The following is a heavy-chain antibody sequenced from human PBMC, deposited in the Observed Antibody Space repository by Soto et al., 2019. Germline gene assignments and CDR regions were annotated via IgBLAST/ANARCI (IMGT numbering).Heavy chain of an antibody. J-gene: IGHJ4*02. V-gene: IGHV3-23*01. CDR2: ISGSGGST. Sequence: EVQLLESGGGWVQPGGSLRLSCAASGFTFSSYAMSWVRQAPGKGLEWVSAISGSGGSTYYADSVKGRFTISRDNSKNTLYLQMNSLRAEDTAVYYCAKDRIVVVVAAILDYWGQGTLVTVSS. CDR1: GFTFSSYA. CDR3: AKDRIVVVVAAILDY. D-gene: IGHD2-15*01.